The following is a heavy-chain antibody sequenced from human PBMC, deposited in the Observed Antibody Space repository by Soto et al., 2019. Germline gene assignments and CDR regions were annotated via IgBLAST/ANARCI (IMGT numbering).Heavy chain of an antibody. CDR3: ARDLHVRAAAMMDV. CDR2: IWFDGNTR. J-gene: IGHJ6*02. CDR1: GFTFSDYC. Sequence: LRLSCAASGFTFSDYCMHWVRQAPGKGLEWVALIWFDGNTRHYADSVEGRFTISRDNSKNTLHLQMDSLGAEDTAMYFCARDLHVRAAAMMDVWGQGTTVTVSS. D-gene: IGHD2-2*01. V-gene: IGHV3-33*01.